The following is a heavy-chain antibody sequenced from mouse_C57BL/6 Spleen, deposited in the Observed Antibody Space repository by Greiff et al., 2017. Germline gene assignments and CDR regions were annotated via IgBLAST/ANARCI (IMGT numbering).Heavy chain of an antibody. V-gene: IGHV1-26*01. CDR2: INPNNGGT. J-gene: IGHJ2*01. Sequence: QLQQSGPELVKPGASVKISCKASGYTFTDYYMNWVKQSHGKSLEWIGDINPNNGGTSYNQKFTGKATLTVDKSSSTAYMELRSLTSEDSAVYYCARWGYYGSSYYFDYWGQGTTLTVSS. CDR3: ARWGYYGSSYYFDY. D-gene: IGHD1-1*01. CDR1: GYTFTDYY.